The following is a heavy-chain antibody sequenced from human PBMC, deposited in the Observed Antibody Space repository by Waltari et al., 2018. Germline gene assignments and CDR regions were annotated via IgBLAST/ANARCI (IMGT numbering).Heavy chain of an antibody. Sequence: QVTLRESGPALVKPTQTLTLTCTFSGFSLSTSGMCVSWIRQPPGKALEWLARIDWDDDKYYSTSLKTRLTISKDTSKNQVVLTMTNMDPVDTATYYCARCYSSSVYFQHWGQGTLVTVSS. CDR1: GFSLSTSGMC. V-gene: IGHV2-70*15. D-gene: IGHD6-13*01. CDR2: IDWDDDK. CDR3: ARCYSSSVYFQH. J-gene: IGHJ1*01.